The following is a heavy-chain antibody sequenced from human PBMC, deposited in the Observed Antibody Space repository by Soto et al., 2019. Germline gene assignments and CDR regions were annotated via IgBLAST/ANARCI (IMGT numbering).Heavy chain of an antibody. CDR3: ARDARADACGGDCYRFNWFDP. V-gene: IGHV1-46*01. CDR1: GYSFTSYY. D-gene: IGHD2-21*02. CDR2: INPSGGST. J-gene: IGHJ5*02. Sequence: ASVKVSCKASGYSFTSYYMHWVRQAPGQGLEWMGIINPSGGSTSYAQKFQGRGTMTRDTSTSTVYMELSSLRSEDTAVYYCARDARADACGGDCYRFNWFDPWGQ.